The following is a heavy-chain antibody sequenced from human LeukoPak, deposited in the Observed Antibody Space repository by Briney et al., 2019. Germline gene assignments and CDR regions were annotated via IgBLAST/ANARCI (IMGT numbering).Heavy chain of an antibody. CDR1: GFSFSGYG. D-gene: IGHD5-18*01. CDR2: IHYDGARS. V-gene: IGHV3-30*02. J-gene: IGHJ4*02. CDR3: AKGFDSSRSY. Sequence: GGSLRLSCAASGFSFSGYGMHWVRQAPGKGLEWVAFIHYDGARSYYADSVKGRFTISRDNSRNTLYLQMNSLRPEDTAVYYCAKGFDSSRSYWGQGTLVTVSS.